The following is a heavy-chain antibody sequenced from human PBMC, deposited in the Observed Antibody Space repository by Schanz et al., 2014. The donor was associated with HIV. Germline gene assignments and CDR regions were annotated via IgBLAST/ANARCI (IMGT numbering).Heavy chain of an antibody. Sequence: QVQLVQSGGEVKKPGASGKVSCKASGYSFSTYGISWVRQAPGQGLEWMGWISAHNGNTKYVQKLQGRVTMTTDTSTSTAYMELRSLRSYDTAVYYCARAYDRSGYYYGYWGQGTLVTVSS. J-gene: IGHJ4*02. D-gene: IGHD3-22*01. CDR3: ARAYDRSGYYYGY. CDR2: ISAHNGNT. V-gene: IGHV1-18*01. CDR1: GYSFSTYG.